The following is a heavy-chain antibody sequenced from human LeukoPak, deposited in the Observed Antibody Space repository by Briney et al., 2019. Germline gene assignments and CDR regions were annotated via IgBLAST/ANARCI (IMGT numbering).Heavy chain of an antibody. D-gene: IGHD1-1*01. J-gene: IGHJ5*02. CDR1: GFTFSSYE. CDR2: ISSSGSTI. V-gene: IGHV3-48*03. CDR3: ASLPTRTYNWFDP. Sequence: GGSLRLSCAASGFTFSSYEMNWVRQAPGKGLEWVSYISSSGSTIDYADSVKGRFTISRDNAKNSLYLQMNSMRAEDTAVYYCASLPTRTYNWFDPWGQGTLVTVSS.